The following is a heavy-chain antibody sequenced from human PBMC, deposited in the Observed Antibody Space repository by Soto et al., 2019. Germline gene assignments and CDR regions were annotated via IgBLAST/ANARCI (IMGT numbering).Heavy chain of an antibody. CDR2: FYIGGRT. CDR1: GFPVSSYY. CDR3: ARGQWELNDIYFDY. Sequence: GGSLRLSCAASGFPVSSYYMTWVRQSPGKGLEWVSIFYIGGRTYYADSVKGRFTISRDSSKNTLYLQMDSLRAEDTAVYYCARGQWELNDIYFDYWGQGNLVTVSS. V-gene: IGHV3-53*01. D-gene: IGHD1-26*01. J-gene: IGHJ4*02.